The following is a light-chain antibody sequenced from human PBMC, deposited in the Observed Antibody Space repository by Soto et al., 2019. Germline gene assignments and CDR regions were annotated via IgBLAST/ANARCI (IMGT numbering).Light chain of an antibody. CDR3: ETWDSNTHTV. V-gene: IGLV4-60*02. Sequence: QSVLTQSSSASASLGSSVKLTCTLSSGHSSYIIAWHQQQPGKAPRYLMKLEGSGSYNKGSGVPDRFSGSSSGADRYLTISHLQFEDEADYYCETWDSNTHTVFGGGTKLTVL. CDR2: LEGSGSY. CDR1: SGHSSYI. J-gene: IGLJ3*02.